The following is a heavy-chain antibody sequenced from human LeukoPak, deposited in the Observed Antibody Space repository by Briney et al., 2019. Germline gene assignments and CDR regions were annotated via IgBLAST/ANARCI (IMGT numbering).Heavy chain of an antibody. CDR2: IRYDGSNK. Sequence: GGSLRLSCAASTFTFSNYWMSWVRQAPGKGLEWVAFIRYDGSNKYYADSVKGRFTISRDNSKNTLYLQMNSLRAGDTAVYYCAKGSKLVVITRDHYMAVWGKGTTVTISS. CDR1: TFTFSNYW. V-gene: IGHV3-30*02. CDR3: AKGSKLVVITRDHYMAV. D-gene: IGHD3-22*01. J-gene: IGHJ6*03.